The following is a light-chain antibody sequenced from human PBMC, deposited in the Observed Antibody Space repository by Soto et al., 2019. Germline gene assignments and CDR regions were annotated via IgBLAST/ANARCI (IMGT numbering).Light chain of an antibody. Sequence: IVMTQSPDSLGVSLGERATINCKSRQSILYSSNNKNYLAWYQQKPGQPPKLLIYWASTRESGVPDRFSGSGSETDFTLTISSLQAEDVAIYYCQQYYTSPTWTFGQGTKVDIK. CDR1: QSILYSSNNKNY. CDR3: QQYYTSPTWT. CDR2: WAS. V-gene: IGKV4-1*01. J-gene: IGKJ1*01.